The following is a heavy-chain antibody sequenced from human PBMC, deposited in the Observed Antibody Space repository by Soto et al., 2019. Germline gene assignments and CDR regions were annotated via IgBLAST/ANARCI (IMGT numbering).Heavy chain of an antibody. V-gene: IGHV3-66*01. J-gene: IGHJ6*03. CDR2: IYSGGST. CDR3: ARDTIFGVAERNYYYYMDV. CDR1: GFTVSSNY. D-gene: IGHD3-3*01. Sequence: PGGSLRLSCAASGFTVSSNYMSWVRQAPGKGLEWVSVIYSGGSTYYADSVKGRFTISRDNSKNTLYLQMNSLRAEDTAVYYCARDTIFGVAERNYYYYMDVWGKGTTVTVSS.